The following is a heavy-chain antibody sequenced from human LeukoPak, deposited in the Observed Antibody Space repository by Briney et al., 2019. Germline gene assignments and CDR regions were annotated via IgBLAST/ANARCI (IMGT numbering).Heavy chain of an antibody. J-gene: IGHJ6*03. CDR2: SYYSGST. Sequence: PSETLSLTCTVSGGSITSSNYYWGWIRQPPGKGLERIGSSYYSGSTYYNPSLQSRATISVDTSKSQFSLKLSSVTAADTAVYFCAKVDIGSGTYYRYYYYMDVWGKGTTVTVSS. CDR1: GGSITSSNYY. CDR3: AKVDIGSGTYYRYYYYMDV. V-gene: IGHV4-39*07. D-gene: IGHD3-10*01.